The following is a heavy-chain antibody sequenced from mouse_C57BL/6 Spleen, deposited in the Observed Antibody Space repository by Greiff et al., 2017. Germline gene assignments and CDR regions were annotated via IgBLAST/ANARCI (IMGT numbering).Heavy chain of an antibody. CDR2: INPNSGYT. V-gene: IGHV1-26*01. CDR3: ARFITTVVADY. Sequence: EVQLQQSGPELVKPGASVKISCKASGYTFTDYYMNWVKQSPGKGLEWIGYINPNSGYTRYNQKFKGKATLTVDKSSSTAYMELRSLTSEDSAVYYCARFITTVVADYWGQGTTLTVSS. CDR1: GYTFTDYY. D-gene: IGHD1-1*01. J-gene: IGHJ2*01.